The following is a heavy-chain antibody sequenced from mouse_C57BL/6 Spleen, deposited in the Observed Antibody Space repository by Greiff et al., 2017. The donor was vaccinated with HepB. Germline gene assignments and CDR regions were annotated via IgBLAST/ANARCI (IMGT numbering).Heavy chain of an antibody. D-gene: IGHD4-1*01. J-gene: IGHJ2*01. CDR1: GFTFSDYY. Sequence: EVNVVESEGGLVQPGSSMKLSCTASGFTFSDYYMAWVRQVPEKGLEWVANINYDGSSTYYLDSLKSRFIISRDNAKNILYLQMSSLKSEDTATYYCARSWDAGFDYWGQGTTLTVSS. CDR3: ARSWDAGFDY. V-gene: IGHV5-16*01. CDR2: INYDGSST.